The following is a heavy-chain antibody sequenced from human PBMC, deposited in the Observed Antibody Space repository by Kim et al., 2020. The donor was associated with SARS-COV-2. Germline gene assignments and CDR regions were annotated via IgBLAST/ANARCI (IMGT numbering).Heavy chain of an antibody. CDR2: TYYRSKWYN. J-gene: IGHJ6*02. CDR1: GDSVSSNSAA. Sequence: SQTLSLTCAISGDSVSSNSAAWNWIRQSPSRGLEWLGRTYYRSKWYNDYAVSVKSRITINPDTSKNQFSLQLNSVTPEDTAVYYCASSDLTLIRTTGTTGYYGMDVWGQGTTVTVSS. V-gene: IGHV6-1*01. CDR3: ASSDLTLIRTTGTTGYYGMDV. D-gene: IGHD1-1*01.